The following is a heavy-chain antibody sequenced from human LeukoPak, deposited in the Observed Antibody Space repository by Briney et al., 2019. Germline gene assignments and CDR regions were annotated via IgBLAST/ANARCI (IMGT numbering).Heavy chain of an antibody. Sequence: PGGSLRLSCAASGFTFSSYAMSWVRQAPGKGLEWVSAISGSGGSTYYADSVKGRFTISRDNSKNTLYLQMNSLRAEDTAVYYCAKDRRGWTTVTAYYYMDVWGKGTTVTISS. J-gene: IGHJ6*03. CDR1: GFTFSSYA. CDR2: ISGSGGST. D-gene: IGHD4-17*01. CDR3: AKDRRGWTTVTAYYYMDV. V-gene: IGHV3-23*01.